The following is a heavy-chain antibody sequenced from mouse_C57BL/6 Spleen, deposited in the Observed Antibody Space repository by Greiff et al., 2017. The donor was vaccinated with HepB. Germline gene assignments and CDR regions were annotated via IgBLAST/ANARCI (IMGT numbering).Heavy chain of an antibody. CDR3: ARRGTTVVGLDY. J-gene: IGHJ2*01. CDR1: GYTFTSYW. V-gene: IGHV1-69*01. Sequence: QVQLKQPGAELVMPGASVKLSCKASGYTFTSYWMHWVKQRPGQGLEWIGEIDPSDSYTNYNQKFKGKSTLTVDKSSSTAYMQLSSLTSEDSAVYYCARRGTTVVGLDYWGQGTTLTVSS. CDR2: IDPSDSYT. D-gene: IGHD1-1*01.